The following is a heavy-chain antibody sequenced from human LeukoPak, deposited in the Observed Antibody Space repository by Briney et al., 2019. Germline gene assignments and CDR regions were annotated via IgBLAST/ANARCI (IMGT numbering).Heavy chain of an antibody. V-gene: IGHV3-21*01. CDR2: ISSSSSYI. J-gene: IGHJ6*02. Sequence: PGGSLRLSCAASGFTFSSYSMNWVRQAPGKGLEWVSSISSSSSYIYYADSVKGRFTISRDNAKNSLYLQMNSLRAEDTAVYYCARGGTVTSTLYYYAMDVWGQGTTVTVSS. CDR1: GFTFSSYS. CDR3: ARGGTVTSTLYYYAMDV. D-gene: IGHD4-17*01.